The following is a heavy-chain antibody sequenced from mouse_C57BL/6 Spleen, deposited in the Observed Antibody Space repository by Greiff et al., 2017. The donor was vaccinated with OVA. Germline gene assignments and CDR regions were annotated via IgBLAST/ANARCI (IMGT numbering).Heavy chain of an antibody. Sequence: EVKLVESGGDLVKPGGSLKLSCAASGFTFSSYGMSWVRQTPDKRLEWVATISSGGSYTYYPDSVKGRFTISRDNAKNTLYLQMSSLKSEDTAMYYCARGLRYFDYWGQGTTLTVSS. V-gene: IGHV5-6*02. CDR1: GFTFSSYG. J-gene: IGHJ2*01. CDR3: ARGLRYFDY. CDR2: ISSGGSYT.